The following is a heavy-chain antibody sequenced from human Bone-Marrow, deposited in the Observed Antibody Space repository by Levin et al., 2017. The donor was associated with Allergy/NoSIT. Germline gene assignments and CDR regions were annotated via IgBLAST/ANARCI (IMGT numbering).Heavy chain of an antibody. CDR2: INPNSGGT. CDR3: ARDRDYGLLVHGLDV. Sequence: VASVKVSCKASGYSFSDFYVYWVRQAHGQGLEWMGWINPNSGGTRYAQKFQGRVTMTRDTSITTVFLELNRLTNDDTAVYYCARDRDYGLLVHGLDVWGQGTTVIVSS. J-gene: IGHJ6*02. V-gene: IGHV1-2*02. CDR1: GYSFSDFY. D-gene: IGHD4-17*01.